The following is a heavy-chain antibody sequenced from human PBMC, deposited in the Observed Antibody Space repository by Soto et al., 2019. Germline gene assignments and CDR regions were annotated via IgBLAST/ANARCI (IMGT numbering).Heavy chain of an antibody. CDR3: ARPVCYYDSSGYLVRVAFDI. J-gene: IGHJ3*02. Sequence: QLQLQESGPGLVKPSETLSLTCTVSGGSISSSSYYWGWIRQPPGKGLEWIGSIYYSGSTYYNPSLKSRVTISVDTSKNQFSLKLSSVTAADTAVYYCARPVCYYDSSGYLVRVAFDIWGQGTMVTVSS. D-gene: IGHD3-22*01. CDR2: IYYSGST. CDR1: GGSISSSSYY. V-gene: IGHV4-39*01.